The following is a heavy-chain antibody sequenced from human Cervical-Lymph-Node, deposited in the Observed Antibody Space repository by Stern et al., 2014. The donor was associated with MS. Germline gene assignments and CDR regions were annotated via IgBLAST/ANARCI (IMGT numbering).Heavy chain of an antibody. D-gene: IGHD2-15*01. CDR1: GGSISSYY. V-gene: IGHV4-59*01. J-gene: IGHJ3*02. CDR3: ARDGGYCSGGSCYPLDAFDI. CDR2: IYYSGST. Sequence: QEQLQESGPGLVKPSETLSLTCTVSGGSISSYYWSWIRQPPGKGLEWIGYIYYSGSTNYNPSLKSRVTISVDTSKNQFSLKLSSVTAADTAVYYCARDGGYCSGGSCYPLDAFDIWGQGTMVTVSS.